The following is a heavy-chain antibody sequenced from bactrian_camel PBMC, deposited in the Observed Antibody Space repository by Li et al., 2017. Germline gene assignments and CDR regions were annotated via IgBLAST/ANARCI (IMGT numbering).Heavy chain of an antibody. CDR3: ATFPASGSFML. Sequence: QLVESGGGLVQPGGSLRLSCPASGFAFSSYDMSWVRQAPGKGLEWVSAINSGGGSTYYADSVKGRFTISRDNALNTVSLQMNSLKSDDTALYYCATFPASGSFMLWGQGTQVTVS. V-gene: IGHV3S40*01. CDR1: GFAFSSYD. J-gene: IGHJ4*01. CDR2: INSGGGST. D-gene: IGHD2*01.